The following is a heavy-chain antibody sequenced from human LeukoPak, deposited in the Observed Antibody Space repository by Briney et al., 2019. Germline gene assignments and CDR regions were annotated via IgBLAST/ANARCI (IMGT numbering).Heavy chain of an antibody. V-gene: IGHV3-74*01. D-gene: IGHD6-13*01. J-gene: IGHJ6*03. Sequence: GGSLRLSCAASGFTFSSYWMHWVRQAPGKGLVWVSRINSDGSSTSYADSVKGRFTISRDNAKNTLYLQMNSLRAEDTAVYYCARGPGSSSWYYYYYMDVWGKGTTVTISS. CDR3: ARGPGSSSWYYYYYMDV. CDR1: GFTFSSYW. CDR2: INSDGSST.